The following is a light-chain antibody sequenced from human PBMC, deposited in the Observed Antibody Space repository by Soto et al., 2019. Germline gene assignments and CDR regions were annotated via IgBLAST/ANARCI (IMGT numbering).Light chain of an antibody. J-gene: IGKJ4*01. V-gene: IGKV3-11*01. CDR2: DVS. CDR3: QQRTNWPLT. Sequence: EIVLTQSPATLSLSPGERATLSCWASQSVSNSLAWYQQRPGQSPRLLIYDVSTRATGIPARFGSSGSGTDFTLTISSLETEDFAVYYCQQRTNWPLTFGGGTKVEI. CDR1: QSVSNS.